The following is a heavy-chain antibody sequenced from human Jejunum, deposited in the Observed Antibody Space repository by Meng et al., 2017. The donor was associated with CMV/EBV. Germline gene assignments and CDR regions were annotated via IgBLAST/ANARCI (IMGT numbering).Heavy chain of an antibody. CDR1: GSTVSSNS. D-gene: IGHD2-2*01. J-gene: IGHJ6*02. CDR2: IYSGGTA. Sequence: GSTVSSNSLSWVRQAPGKGLEWVSIIYSGGTAYYADSVKGRFTISRDNSKNALSLQMGSLRAEDTAVYYCARQTVVAGSYYGMDVWGQGTTVTVSS. V-gene: IGHV3-66*02. CDR3: ARQTVVAGSYYGMDV.